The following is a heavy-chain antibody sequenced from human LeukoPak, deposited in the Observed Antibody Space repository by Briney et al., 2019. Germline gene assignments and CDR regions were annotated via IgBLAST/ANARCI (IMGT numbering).Heavy chain of an antibody. V-gene: IGHV3-21*01. J-gene: IGHJ4*02. CDR2: ISSSSSYI. CDR1: GFTFSSYS. D-gene: IGHD2-15*01. CDR3: ARVRPCSGGSCYARNFDY. Sequence: GGSLRLSCAASGFTFSSYSMNWVRQAPGKGLEWVSSISSSSSYIYYADSVKGRFTISRDNAKNSLYLQMNSLRAEDTAVYYCARVRPCSGGSCYARNFDYWGQGTLVTVSS.